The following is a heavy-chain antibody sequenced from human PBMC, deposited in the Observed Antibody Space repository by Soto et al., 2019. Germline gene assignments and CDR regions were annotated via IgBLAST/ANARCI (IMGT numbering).Heavy chain of an antibody. CDR2: ISSSSSYI. V-gene: IGHV3-21*01. D-gene: IGHD3-9*01. Sequence: PGGSLRLSCAASGFTFSSYSMNWVRQAPGKGLEWVSSISSSSSYIYYADSVKGRFTISRDNAKNSLYLQMNSLRAEDTAVYYCARDFDNYQYFDYWGQGTLVTVSS. CDR1: GFTFSSYS. CDR3: ARDFDNYQYFDY. J-gene: IGHJ4*02.